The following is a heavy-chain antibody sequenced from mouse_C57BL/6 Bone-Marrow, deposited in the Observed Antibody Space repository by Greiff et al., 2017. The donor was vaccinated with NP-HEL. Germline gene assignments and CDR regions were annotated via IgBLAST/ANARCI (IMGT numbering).Heavy chain of an antibody. CDR1: GFSLTSYG. J-gene: IGHJ1*03. D-gene: IGHD1-1*01. CDR2: IWRGGST. CDR3: AKTDYYGSVWYFDV. Sequence: VQRVESGPGLVQPSQSLSITCTVSGFSLTSYGVHWVRQSPGKGLEWLGVIWRGGSTDYNAAFMSRLSITKDNSKSQVFFKMNSLPADDTAIYYCAKTDYYGSVWYFDVWGTGTTVTVSS. V-gene: IGHV2-5*01.